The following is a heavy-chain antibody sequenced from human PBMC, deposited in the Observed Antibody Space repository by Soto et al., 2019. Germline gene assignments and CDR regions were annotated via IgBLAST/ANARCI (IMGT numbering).Heavy chain of an antibody. V-gene: IGHV3-23*01. Sequence: GGSLRLSCAASGFTFSSYAMSWVRQAPGKGLEWVSAISGSGGSTYYADSVKGRFTISRDNSKNTLYLQMNSLRAEDTAVYYCAKAHRISRAGYYYGMDVWGEGTTVTVSS. CDR3: AKAHRISRAGYYYGMDV. D-gene: IGHD6-25*01. J-gene: IGHJ6*04. CDR1: GFTFSSYA. CDR2: ISGSGGST.